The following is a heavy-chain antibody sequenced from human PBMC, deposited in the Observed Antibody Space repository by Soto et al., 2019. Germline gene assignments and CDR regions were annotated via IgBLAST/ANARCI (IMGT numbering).Heavy chain of an antibody. CDR3: ARDDYDILTGYHQHFDY. D-gene: IGHD3-9*01. CDR2: INPNSGNT. J-gene: IGHJ4*02. CDR1: GYTFTSYY. Sequence: ASVKVSCKASGYTFTSYYMHWVRQAPGQGLEWMGIINPNSGNTGYAQKFQGRVTMTTDTSTSTAYMELRSLRSDDTAVYYCARDDYDILTGYHQHFDYWGQGTLVTVSS. V-gene: IGHV1-46*01.